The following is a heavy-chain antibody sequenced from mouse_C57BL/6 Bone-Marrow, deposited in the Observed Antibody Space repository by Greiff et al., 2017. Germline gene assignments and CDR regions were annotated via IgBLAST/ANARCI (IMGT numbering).Heavy chain of an antibody. CDR1: GYTFTDYY. V-gene: IGHV1-26*01. J-gene: IGHJ4*01. CDR2: INPNNGGT. CDR3: ARHYYGSSFAMDY. D-gene: IGHD1-1*01. Sequence: EVQLQQSGPELVKPGASVKISCKASGYTFTDYYMNWVKQSPGKSLEWIGDINPNNGGTSYNQKFKGKATLTVDKSSSTAYMELRSLTSEDSAVYYCARHYYGSSFAMDYWGQGTSVTVSS.